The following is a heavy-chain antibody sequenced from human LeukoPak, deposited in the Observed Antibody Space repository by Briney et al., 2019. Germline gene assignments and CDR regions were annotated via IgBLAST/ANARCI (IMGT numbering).Heavy chain of an antibody. J-gene: IGHJ1*01. D-gene: IGHD2-2*01. CDR1: GYTFTKYG. CDR2: ISPYNGKT. V-gene: IGHV1-18*01. CDR3: ARDPHSSTSPLRYFQH. Sequence: ASVKVSCKASGYTFTKYGISWVRQAPGQGLEWMGWISPYNGKTSYAQNLQGRVTLTTDTSTRTAYMELRSLRSDDTAVYYCARDPHSSTSPLRYFQHWGQGTLVTVSS.